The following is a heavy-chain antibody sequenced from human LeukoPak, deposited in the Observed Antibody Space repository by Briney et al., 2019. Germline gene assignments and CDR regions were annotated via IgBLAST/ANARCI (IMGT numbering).Heavy chain of an antibody. J-gene: IGHJ5*02. Sequence: PGESLRLSCAASGFTFSNHWMSWVRQAPGKGLEWVANIRDDGSEKYYVASVKGRFTVSRDNVKNSLFLQMNSLRVDDTAVYYCAKSGSSVFWSWGQGTLVTVSS. CDR3: AKSGSSVFWS. D-gene: IGHD3-3*02. CDR1: GFTFSNHW. V-gene: IGHV3-7*03. CDR2: IRDDGSEK.